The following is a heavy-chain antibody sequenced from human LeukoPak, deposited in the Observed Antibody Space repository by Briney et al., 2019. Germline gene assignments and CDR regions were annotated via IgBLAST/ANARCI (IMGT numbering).Heavy chain of an antibody. Sequence: PGGSLRLSCAASGFTVSNNHMTWVRQAPGKGLEWLSIIYSAGPTDYADSVKGRFAISRDNSKNTVYLQMNSLTAEDTAVYYCGRVSVAGWQPIDYWGQGTLVTVSS. CDR3: GRVSVAGWQPIDY. V-gene: IGHV3-53*01. J-gene: IGHJ4*02. CDR1: GFTVSNNH. D-gene: IGHD6-19*01. CDR2: IYSAGPT.